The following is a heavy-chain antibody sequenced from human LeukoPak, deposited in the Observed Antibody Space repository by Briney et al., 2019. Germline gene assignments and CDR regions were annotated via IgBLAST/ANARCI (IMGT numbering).Heavy chain of an antibody. CDR2: IYHSGST. J-gene: IGHJ5*02. Sequence: SETLSLTCTVSGGSISSGGYSWSWIRQPPGKGLEWIGYIYHSGSTYYNPSLKSRVTISVDRSKNQFSLKLSSVTAADTAVYYCARHWGDDFWSGYRVDWFDPWGQGTLVTVSS. CDR1: GGSISSGGYS. CDR3: ARHWGDDFWSGYRVDWFDP. V-gene: IGHV4-30-2*01. D-gene: IGHD3-3*01.